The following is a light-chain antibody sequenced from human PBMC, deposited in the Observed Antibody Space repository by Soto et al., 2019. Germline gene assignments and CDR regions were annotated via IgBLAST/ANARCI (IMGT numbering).Light chain of an antibody. J-gene: IGKJ2*01. CDR2: GIS. V-gene: IGKV3-20*01. Sequence: ESVLTQSPGTLSLSPGERATLSCRASQSVDNRYFAWYQQKPGQAPMLLIYGISSRATGIPDRFSGSGSGTDFTLTISRLEPEDFVVYYCQQYSSLPHTFGQGTKLEVK. CDR3: QQYSSLPHT. CDR1: QSVDNRY.